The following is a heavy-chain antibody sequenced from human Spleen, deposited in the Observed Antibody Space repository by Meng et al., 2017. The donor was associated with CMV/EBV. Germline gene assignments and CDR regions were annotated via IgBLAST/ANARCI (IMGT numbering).Heavy chain of an antibody. J-gene: IGHJ6*02. D-gene: IGHD3-22*01. CDR1: GGTFSSYT. V-gene: IGHV1-69*02. CDR2: IIPILGIA. CDR3: ARKLRYYDSSGYQTSYYYYGMDV. Sequence: SVKVSCKASGGTFSSYTISWVRQAPGQGLEWMGRIIPILGIANYAQKFQGRVTITADKSTSTAYMELSSLRSEDTAVYYCARKLRYYDSSGYQTSYYYYGMDVWGQGTTVTVSS.